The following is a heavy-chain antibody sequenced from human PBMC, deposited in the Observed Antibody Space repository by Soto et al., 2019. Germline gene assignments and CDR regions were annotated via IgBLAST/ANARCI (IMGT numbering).Heavy chain of an antibody. V-gene: IGHV3-33*01. CDR2: IWYDGSNK. D-gene: IGHD3-3*01. J-gene: IGHJ6*03. Sequence: GGSLRLSCAASGFTFSSYGMHWVRQAPGKGLEWVAVIWYDGSNKYYADSVKGRFTISRDNSKNTLYLQMNSLRAEDTAVYYCASPIYGVVPFSDLDNYYYYYMDVWGKGTTVTVSS. CDR1: GFTFSSYG. CDR3: ASPIYGVVPFSDLDNYYYYYMDV.